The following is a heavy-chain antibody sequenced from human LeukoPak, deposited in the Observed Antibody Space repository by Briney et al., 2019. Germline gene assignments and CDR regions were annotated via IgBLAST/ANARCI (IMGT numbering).Heavy chain of an antibody. CDR2: ISGSGGST. D-gene: IGHD3-10*01. V-gene: IGHV3-23*01. CDR3: PPRGVADFDY. Sequence: PGGSLRLSCAASGFTFSSYAMSWVRQAPGKGLEWVSAISGSGGSTYYADSVEGRFTISRDNSKNTLYLQMNSLRAEDTAVYYCPPRGVADFDYWGQGTLVTVSS. J-gene: IGHJ4*02. CDR1: GFTFSSYA.